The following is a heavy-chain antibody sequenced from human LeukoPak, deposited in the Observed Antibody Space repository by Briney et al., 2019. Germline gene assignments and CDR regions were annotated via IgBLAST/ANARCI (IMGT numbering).Heavy chain of an antibody. J-gene: IGHJ6*03. CDR2: ISGSGGST. D-gene: IGHD2-15*01. V-gene: IGHV3-23*01. Sequence: GGSLRLSCAASGFTFSSYAMSWVRQAPGKGLEWVSAISGSGGSTYYADSVKGRFTISRDNSKNTLYLQMNSVRDEDMAVYYCAKGSTKAYCSGGSCYRSIYYYMDVWGKGTTVTVSS. CDR3: AKGSTKAYCSGGSCYRSIYYYMDV. CDR1: GFTFSSYA.